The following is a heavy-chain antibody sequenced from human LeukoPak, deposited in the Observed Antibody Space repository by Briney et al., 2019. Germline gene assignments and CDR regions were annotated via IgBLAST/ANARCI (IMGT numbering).Heavy chain of an antibody. Sequence: SETLSLTCTVSGGSISNYYWSWIRQPPGKGLEWIGYIYYSGSTNYNPSLKSRVTISVDTSKKQFSLKLSSVTAADTAVYYCARELATTTGAFDIWGQGTMVTVSS. J-gene: IGHJ3*02. CDR1: GGSISNYY. D-gene: IGHD5-24*01. CDR2: IYYSGST. V-gene: IGHV4-59*01. CDR3: ARELATTTGAFDI.